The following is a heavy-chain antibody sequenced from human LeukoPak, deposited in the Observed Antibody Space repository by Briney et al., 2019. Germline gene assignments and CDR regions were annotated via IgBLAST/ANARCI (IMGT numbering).Heavy chain of an antibody. Sequence: SETLSLTCGISGGSFSDYHWTWIRQPPGKGLEWIGEINHSGNSNYNPSLKSRVTISVDTSKNQFSLSLSSVTAADAAVYYCARTILVVPTSYFYFYHMDVRGKGTTVTVSS. CDR1: GGSFSDYH. CDR3: ARTILVVPTSYFYFYHMDV. J-gene: IGHJ6*03. CDR2: INHSGNS. D-gene: IGHD2-2*01. V-gene: IGHV4-34*01.